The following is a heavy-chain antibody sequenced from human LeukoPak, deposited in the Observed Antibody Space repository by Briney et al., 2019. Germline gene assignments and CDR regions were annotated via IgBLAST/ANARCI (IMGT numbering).Heavy chain of an antibody. Sequence: SQTLSLTCAVYGVSLRGYYWTWIRQPPGKRLEWIGEINGRGSTNYNPSLKRRVTISIDTYKNQFSLTVSSVTAADTAVYYCEREIIVARGAFDIWGQGAMVTVSS. CDR2: INGRGST. V-gene: IGHV4-34*01. J-gene: IGHJ3*02. CDR1: GVSLRGYY. D-gene: IGHD5-12*01. CDR3: EREIIVARGAFDI.